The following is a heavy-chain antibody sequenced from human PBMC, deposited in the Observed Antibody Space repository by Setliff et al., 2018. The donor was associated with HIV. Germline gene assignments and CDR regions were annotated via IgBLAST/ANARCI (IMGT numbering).Heavy chain of an antibody. Sequence: PGGSLRLSCAASGLNFTTYDIHWVRQTPGKGLHWLAVLWHDGNNRNYAASVRGRFSISRDNSKNTLYLHMDALTAEDTAIYYCATSPPRRNSAYIWASDYFDYWGQGALVTVSS. CDR1: GLNFTTYD. D-gene: IGHD3-16*01. CDR2: LWHDGNNR. CDR3: ATSPPRRNSAYIWASDYFDY. V-gene: IGHV3-33*03. J-gene: IGHJ4*02.